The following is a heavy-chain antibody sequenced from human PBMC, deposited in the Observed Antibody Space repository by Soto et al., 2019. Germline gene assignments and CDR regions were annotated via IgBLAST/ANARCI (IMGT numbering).Heavy chain of an antibody. CDR2: IWYDGSSK. D-gene: IGHD5-12*01. CDR3: ARDKASGYDLGSFDY. CDR1: GFTFSSYG. V-gene: IGHV3-33*01. Sequence: PGGSLRLSCAACGFTFSSYGMHWVRQAPGKGLEWVAVIWYDGSSKYYADSVKGRFTISRDNSKNTLYLQMNSLRAEDTAVYYCARDKASGYDLGSFDYWGQGTLVTVSS. J-gene: IGHJ4*02.